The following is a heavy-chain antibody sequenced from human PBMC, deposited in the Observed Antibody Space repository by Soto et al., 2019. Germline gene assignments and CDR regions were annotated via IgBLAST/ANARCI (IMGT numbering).Heavy chain of an antibody. D-gene: IGHD3-3*01. V-gene: IGHV1-3*01. CDR3: SREVRTISGVVLLDY. J-gene: IGHJ4*02. CDR1: GYTFTSYP. CDR2: INAGNGNT. Sequence: QVQFVQSGAEVKKPGASVKVSYRASGYTFTSYPLHWVRQAPGQRFEWMGWINAGNGNTRFSPKFQDRVIMTRDTSASTIHMELSSLRSEDTAVYYCSREVRTISGVVLLDYWGQGTLVTVSS.